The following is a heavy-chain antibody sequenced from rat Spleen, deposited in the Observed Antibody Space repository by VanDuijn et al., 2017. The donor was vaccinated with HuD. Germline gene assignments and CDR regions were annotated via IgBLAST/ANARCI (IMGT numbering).Heavy chain of an antibody. Sequence: QVQLKESGPGLVQPSQTLSLTCTVSGFSLISYAVNWVRQPPGKGLEWMGGIWGDGSTNYNSARKSRLSISRDTSKSQVFLKMNSLQTEDTAMYFCARWDHWGQGTLVTVSS. CDR3: ARWDH. V-gene: IGHV2-13*01. D-gene: IGHD5-1*01. J-gene: IGHJ3*01. CDR2: IWGDGST. CDR1: GFSLISYA.